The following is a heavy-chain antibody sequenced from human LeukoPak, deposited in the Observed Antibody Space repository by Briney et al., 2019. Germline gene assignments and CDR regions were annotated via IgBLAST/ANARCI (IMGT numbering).Heavy chain of an antibody. J-gene: IGHJ2*01. CDR2: IYPGDSDT. D-gene: IGHD6-19*01. CDR3: ARRVAVAGHLYWYFDL. Sequence: GESLKISCKGSGYRFTSYWIGWVRQMPGKGLEWMGIIYPGDSDTRYSPSFQGQVTISADKSISTAYLQWSSLKASDTAMYYCARRVAVAGHLYWYFDLWGRGTLVTVSS. CDR1: GYRFTSYW. V-gene: IGHV5-51*01.